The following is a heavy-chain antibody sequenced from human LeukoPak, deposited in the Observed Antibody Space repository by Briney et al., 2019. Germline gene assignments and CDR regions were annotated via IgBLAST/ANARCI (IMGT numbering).Heavy chain of an antibody. CDR1: GGSISGHY. V-gene: IGHV4-59*11. D-gene: IGHD3-16*01. CDR2: IHYSGRP. Sequence: PSETLSLTCTVSGGSISGHYWTWIRQPPGKGLEWIGQIHYSGRPDYNPSLKSGGTISVDTSKNQLSLKVTSVPGADTAVYYCARFGVDYDMDVWGQGTTVTVSS. CDR3: ARFGVDYDMDV. J-gene: IGHJ6*02.